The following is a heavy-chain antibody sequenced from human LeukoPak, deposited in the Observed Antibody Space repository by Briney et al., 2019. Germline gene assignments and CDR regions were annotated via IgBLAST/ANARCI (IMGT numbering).Heavy chain of an antibody. CDR3: AREYFLPRAFDK. CDR1: GYLISSGYY. CDR2: IYHNGNT. D-gene: IGHD3-9*01. J-gene: IGHJ3*02. Sequence: SETLSLTCTVSGYLISSGYYWGWVRPPPGKGLEWIGVIYHNGNTYYNVSLMSRLSISVDTSRNQFSLKLSSVTAADTAIYYCAREYFLPRAFDKWGPGTTVTVSS. V-gene: IGHV4-38-2*02.